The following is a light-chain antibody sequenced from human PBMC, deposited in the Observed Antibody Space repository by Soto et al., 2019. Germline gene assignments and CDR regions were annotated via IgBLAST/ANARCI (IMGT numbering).Light chain of an antibody. CDR3: SSYAGSNYPYV. J-gene: IGLJ1*01. Sequence: QSVLTQPPSASGSPGQSVTIACTGTSSDVGYYNYVSWYQQPPGKAPKLLIYDVSKRPSGVPDRFSGSKSGNTASLTVSGLQAKDEGDYYCSSYAGSNYPYVFGTGTKVTVL. CDR1: SSDVGYYNY. V-gene: IGLV2-8*01. CDR2: DVS.